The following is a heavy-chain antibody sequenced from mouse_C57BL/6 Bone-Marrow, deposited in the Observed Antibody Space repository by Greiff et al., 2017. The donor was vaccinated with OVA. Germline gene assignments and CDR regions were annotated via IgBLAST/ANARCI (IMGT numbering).Heavy chain of an antibody. J-gene: IGHJ3*01. V-gene: IGHV1-50*01. CDR2: IDPSDSYT. CDR1: GYTFTSYW. CDR3: AREGWLLRGCAY. D-gene: IGHD2-3*01. Sequence: QVQLKQPGAELVKPGASVKLSCKASGYTFTSYWMQWVKQRPGQGLEWIGEIDPSDSYTNYNQKFKGKATLTVDTSSSTAYMQLSSLTSEDSAVYYCAREGWLLRGCAYWGQGTLVTVSA.